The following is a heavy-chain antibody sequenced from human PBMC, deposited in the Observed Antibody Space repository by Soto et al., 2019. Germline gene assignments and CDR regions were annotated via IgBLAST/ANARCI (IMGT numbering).Heavy chain of an antibody. CDR2: IYYSGST. CDR1: GGSISSGGYY. D-gene: IGHD4-17*01. J-gene: IGHJ4*02. CDR3: ARSSHDYGGNSYFDY. Sequence: QVQLQESGPGLVKPSQTLSLTCTVSGGSISSGGYYWSWIRQLPGKGLEWIGYIYYSGSTYYNPSLKSRVTISVDTSKNQFSLKLSSVTAADTAVYYCARSSHDYGGNSYFDYWGQGTLVTVSS. V-gene: IGHV4-31*03.